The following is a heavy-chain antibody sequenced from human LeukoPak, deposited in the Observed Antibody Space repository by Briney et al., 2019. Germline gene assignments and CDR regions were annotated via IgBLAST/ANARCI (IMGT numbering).Heavy chain of an antibody. CDR3: AKSQSIVVPTSNFVS. D-gene: IGHD3-22*01. Sequence: GGSLRLSCAASGFTFDDYAMHWVRQAPGKGLEWVSGISWNSNSVGYADSVRGRFTTSRDSAKNSLYLQMNSLRSDDTAFYYCAKSQSIVVPTSNFVSWGQGTLVTVSS. CDR2: ISWNSNSV. CDR1: GFTFDDYA. V-gene: IGHV3-9*01. J-gene: IGHJ4*02.